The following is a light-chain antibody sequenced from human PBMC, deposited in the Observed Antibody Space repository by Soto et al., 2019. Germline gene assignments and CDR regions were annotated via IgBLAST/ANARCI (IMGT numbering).Light chain of an antibody. CDR2: DVS. CDR3: CLYAVTFYV. V-gene: IGLV2-11*01. CDR1: ISDVGTYDC. J-gene: IGLJ1*01. Sequence: SALTQPRSVSGSPGQSVTISCTGTISDVGTYDCVSWYQQHPGKAPRLMIFDVSERPSGVPDRFSGSKSGSTASLTISGLQAEDEADYYCCLYAVTFYVFGAGTKVTVL.